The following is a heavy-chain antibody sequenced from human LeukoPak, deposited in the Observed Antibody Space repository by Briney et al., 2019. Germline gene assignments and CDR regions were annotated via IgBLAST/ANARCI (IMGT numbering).Heavy chain of an antibody. D-gene: IGHD5-18*01. CDR3: ARLRGYTSGNPAY. Sequence: PGGSLRLSCAASGFTFSSYSMNWVRQAPGKGLEWVSYIDSSSSTIYYADSVKGRFTISRDNAKNSLYLQMNSLRAEDTALYYCARLRGYTSGNPAYWGQGSLVTVSS. V-gene: IGHV3-48*01. J-gene: IGHJ4*02. CDR2: IDSSSSTI. CDR1: GFTFSSYS.